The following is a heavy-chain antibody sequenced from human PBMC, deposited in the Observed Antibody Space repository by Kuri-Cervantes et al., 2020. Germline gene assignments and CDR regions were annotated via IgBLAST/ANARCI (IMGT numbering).Heavy chain of an antibody. CDR1: GASISSVDYY. CDR3: ARFGESWTDY. CDR2: IFYSGST. D-gene: IGHD3-10*01. J-gene: IGHJ4*02. V-gene: IGHV4-31*03. Sequence: SETLSLTCTVSGASISSVDYYWSWIRQHPGKGLEWIGYIFYSGSTYYTPSLQNRLTISLDRSKNQFSLNLRSVTAAGTAVYYCARFGESWTDYWGQGTLVTVSS.